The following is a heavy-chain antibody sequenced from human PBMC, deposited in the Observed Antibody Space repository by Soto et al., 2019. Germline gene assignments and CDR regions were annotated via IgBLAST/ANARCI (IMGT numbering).Heavy chain of an antibody. V-gene: IGHV3-23*01. CDR1: GFTFRSSS. CDR3: ARSIAAAGEGYFDY. Sequence: GGSLRLSCAASGFTFRSSSMTWVRQAPGKGLEWVAGISGSGGSTYYADSVKGRCTVSRDNSKNTLYLQLNSLRPDDTAVYYCARSIAAAGEGYFDYWGQGTLVTVSS. CDR2: ISGSGGST. D-gene: IGHD6-13*01. J-gene: IGHJ4*02.